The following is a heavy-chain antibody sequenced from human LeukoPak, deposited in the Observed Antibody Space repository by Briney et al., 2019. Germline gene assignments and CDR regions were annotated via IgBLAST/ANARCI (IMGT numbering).Heavy chain of an antibody. D-gene: IGHD4-17*01. CDR3: TKDNGNYLTPDY. V-gene: IGHV3-30*02. CDR2: IQHDGRKK. Sequence: GRSLRLSCAASGFSFTSYGMHWVRQAPGKGREWVAFIQHDGRKKLCGDSVKGRCTISRDTSKNTIHLHVDSLRENDTAVYYCTKDNGNYLTPDYWGQGTLVTVSS. J-gene: IGHJ4*02. CDR1: GFSFTSYG.